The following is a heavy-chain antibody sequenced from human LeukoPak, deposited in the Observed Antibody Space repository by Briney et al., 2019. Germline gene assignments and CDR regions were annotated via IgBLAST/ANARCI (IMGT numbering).Heavy chain of an antibody. CDR1: GYTFTSYG. CDR2: IGAYNGNT. Sequence: ASVKVSCKASGYTFTSYGISWVRQAPGQGLEWMGWIGAYNGNTNYAQKFQVRVTMTTDTSTSTAYMELRSLRSDDTAVYYCARVQYDYYGSGSYYNPEYYYYGMDVWGQGTTVTVSS. V-gene: IGHV1-18*01. CDR3: ARVQYDYYGSGSYYNPEYYYYGMDV. D-gene: IGHD3-10*01. J-gene: IGHJ6*02.